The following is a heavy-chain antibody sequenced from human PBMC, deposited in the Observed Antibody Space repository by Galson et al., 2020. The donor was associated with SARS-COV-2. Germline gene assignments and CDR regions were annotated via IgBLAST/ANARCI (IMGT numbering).Heavy chain of an antibody. CDR2: GTT. Sequence: GTTYYNPSLKSRVTISVDTSKNQSSLRLDSVTAADTALYYCARQGVNMIVLVTVPGWYFDLWGRGTLVTVSS. D-gene: IGHD3-22*01. V-gene: IGHV4-30-2*04. J-gene: IGHJ2*01. CDR3: ARQGVNMIVLVTVPGWYFDL.